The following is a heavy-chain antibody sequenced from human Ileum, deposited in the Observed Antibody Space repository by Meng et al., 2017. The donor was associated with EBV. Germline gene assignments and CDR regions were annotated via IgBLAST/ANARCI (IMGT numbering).Heavy chain of an antibody. J-gene: IGHJ4*02. D-gene: IGHD6-19*01. Sequence: QVPPQDAGPGLVKPSETLSLTCSVSGGSVSSGGNYWSWIRQPPGKGLEWIGYIYNSGSTNYNPSLKSRVTISVDTSKNQFSLKLSSVTAADTAVYYCARDGYSSGSDWGQGTLVTVSS. CDR3: ARDGYSSGSD. V-gene: IGHV4-61*08. CDR2: IYNSGST. CDR1: GGSVSSGGNY.